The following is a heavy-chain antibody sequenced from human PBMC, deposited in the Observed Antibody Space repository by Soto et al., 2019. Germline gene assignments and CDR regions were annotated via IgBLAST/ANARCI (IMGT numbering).Heavy chain of an antibody. CDR2: INHSGST. Sequence: SETLSLTCAVYGGSFSGYYWSWIRQPPGKGLEWIGEINHSGSTNYNPSLKSRVTISVDTSKNQFSLKLSSVTAADTAVYYCARGRSPSLWFGELRTKYYFDYWGQGTLVTVSS. CDR3: ARGRSPSLWFGELRTKYYFDY. CDR1: GGSFSGYY. J-gene: IGHJ4*02. V-gene: IGHV4-34*01. D-gene: IGHD3-10*01.